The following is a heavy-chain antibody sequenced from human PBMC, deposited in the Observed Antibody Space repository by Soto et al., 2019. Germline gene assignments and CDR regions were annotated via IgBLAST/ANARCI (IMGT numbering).Heavy chain of an antibody. V-gene: IGHV1-69*13. Sequence: SVKFSCKASGGTFSSYAIGWVRQAPGQGLEWMGGIIPIFGTANYAQKFQGRVTITADESTSTAYMELSSLRSEDTAVYYCARDPDIVVVPAASGGYYYYGMDVWGQGTTVTVSS. D-gene: IGHD2-2*01. J-gene: IGHJ6*02. CDR3: ARDPDIVVVPAASGGYYYYGMDV. CDR2: IIPIFGTA. CDR1: GGTFSSYA.